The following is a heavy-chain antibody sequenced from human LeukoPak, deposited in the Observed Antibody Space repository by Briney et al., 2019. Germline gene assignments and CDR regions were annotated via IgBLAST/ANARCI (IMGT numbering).Heavy chain of an antibody. Sequence: GGSLRLSCAASGFTFSSYSMNRVRQAPGKGLEWVSSISSSSSYIYYADSVKGRFTISRDNAKNSLYLQMNSLRAEDTAVYYCAREYSSSWYEGYYFDYWGQGTLVTVSS. J-gene: IGHJ4*02. V-gene: IGHV3-21*01. CDR1: GFTFSSYS. D-gene: IGHD6-13*01. CDR3: AREYSSSWYEGYYFDY. CDR2: ISSSSSYI.